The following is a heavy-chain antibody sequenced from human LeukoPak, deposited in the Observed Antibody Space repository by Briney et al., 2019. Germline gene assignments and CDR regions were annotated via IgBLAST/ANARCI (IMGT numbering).Heavy chain of an antibody. J-gene: IGHJ4*02. CDR1: GFTFGDYA. D-gene: IGHD3-22*01. CDR3: VRTNYYDRPLDY. Sequence: GGSLRLSCTASGFTFGDYAMSWFRQAPGKGLEYVSTISSNGRNTYYADTVKGRFTISRDNSKNTLNLQMSSLRAEDTAVYYCVRTNYYDRPLDYWGQGTLVTVSS. V-gene: IGHV3-64D*06. CDR2: ISSNGRNT.